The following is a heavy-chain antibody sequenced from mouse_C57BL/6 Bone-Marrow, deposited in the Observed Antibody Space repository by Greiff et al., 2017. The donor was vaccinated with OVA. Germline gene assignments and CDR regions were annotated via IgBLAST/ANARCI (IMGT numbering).Heavy chain of an antibody. CDR2: INSDGGST. CDR3: ARHSDLPYWYFDV. V-gene: IGHV5-2*01. Sequence: EVKLMESGGGLVQPGESLKLSCESNEYEFPSHDMSWVRKTPEKRLELVAAINSDGGSTYYPDTMERRFIISRDNTKKTLYLQRSSLRSEDTALYYCARHSDLPYWYFDVWGTGTTVTVSS. J-gene: IGHJ1*03. CDR1: EYEFPSHD.